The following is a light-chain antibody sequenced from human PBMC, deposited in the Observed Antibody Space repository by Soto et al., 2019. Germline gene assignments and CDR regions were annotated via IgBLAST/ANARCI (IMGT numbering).Light chain of an antibody. Sequence: SVLTQPASVSGSPGQSITISCTGTSRDVGGYDYVSWYQQHPGKAPKLMIYDVSNRPSGVSDHFSGSKSGNTASQTISGLQAEDEADYYCTSYTRSRTLVFGTGTKVTVL. V-gene: IGLV2-14*01. CDR3: TSYTRSRTLV. CDR2: DVS. CDR1: SRDVGGYDY. J-gene: IGLJ1*01.